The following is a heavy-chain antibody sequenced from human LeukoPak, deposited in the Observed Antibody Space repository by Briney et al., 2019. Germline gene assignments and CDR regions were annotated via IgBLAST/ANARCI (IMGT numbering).Heavy chain of an antibody. J-gene: IGHJ2*01. CDR3: ATGATGDSWTLYFDL. D-gene: IGHD6-13*01. Sequence: PSETLSLTCTVSGGSISSSSYYWGWIRQPPGKGLEWIGSIYYSGSTYYNPSLKSRVTISVDTSKNQFSLKLSSVTAADTAVYYCATGATGDSWTLYFDLWGRGTLVTVSS. V-gene: IGHV4-39*07. CDR1: GGSISSSSYY. CDR2: IYYSGST.